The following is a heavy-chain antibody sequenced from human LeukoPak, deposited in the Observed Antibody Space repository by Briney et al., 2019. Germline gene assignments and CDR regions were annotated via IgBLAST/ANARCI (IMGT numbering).Heavy chain of an antibody. CDR3: ARPFYGSCRGDY. V-gene: IGHV3-11*06. D-gene: IGHD3-10*01. J-gene: IGHJ4*02. CDR1: GFTFSDYY. Sequence: GGSLRLSSAASGFTFSDYYMSWIRQAPGKGLEWVSYISSSSSYTNYADSVKGRFTISRDNAKNSLYLQMNSLRAEDTAVYYCARPFYGSCRGDYWGQGTLVTVSS. CDR2: ISSSSSYT.